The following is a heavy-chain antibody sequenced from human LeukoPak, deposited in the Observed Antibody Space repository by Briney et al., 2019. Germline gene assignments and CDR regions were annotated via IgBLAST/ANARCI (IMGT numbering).Heavy chain of an antibody. V-gene: IGHV3-23*01. Sequence: GGSLRLSCAASGFIFSSYAMSWVRQAPGKGLEWVSAISNNGGYTYYADSVQGRFTISRDNSKSTLCLQMNSLRAEDTAVYYCAKQLGYCSDGSCYFPYWGQGTLVTVSS. CDR3: AKQLGYCSDGSCYFPY. CDR1: GFIFSSYA. J-gene: IGHJ4*02. D-gene: IGHD2-15*01. CDR2: ISNNGGYT.